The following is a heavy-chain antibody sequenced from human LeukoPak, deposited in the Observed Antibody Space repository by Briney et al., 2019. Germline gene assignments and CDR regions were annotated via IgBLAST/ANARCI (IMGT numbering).Heavy chain of an antibody. Sequence: PSETLSLTCAVSGGSISSGSYYWGWIRQPPGKGLEWVGRIYTSGSTHYNPSLKSRVTISVDTYKNQFSLKLSPLTAAETAVYYCGGLRGGSYFLDYWGQGTLVTVP. CDR1: GGSISSGSYY. J-gene: IGHJ4*02. CDR3: GGLRGGSYFLDY. V-gene: IGHV4-61*02. D-gene: IGHD1-26*01. CDR2: IYTSGST.